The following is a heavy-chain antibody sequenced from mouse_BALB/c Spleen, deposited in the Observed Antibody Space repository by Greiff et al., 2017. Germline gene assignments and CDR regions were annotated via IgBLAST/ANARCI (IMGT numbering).Heavy chain of an antibody. Sequence: VKLQESGPELVKPGASVKISCKASGYAFSSSWMNWVKQRPGQGLEWIGRIYPGDGDTNYNGKFKGKATLTADKSSSTAYMQLSSLTSVDSAVYFCARRHSSGYAFDYWGQGTTLTVSS. CDR2: IYPGDGDT. CDR1: GYAFSSSW. V-gene: IGHV1-82*01. J-gene: IGHJ2*01. D-gene: IGHD3-1*01. CDR3: ARRHSSGYAFDY.